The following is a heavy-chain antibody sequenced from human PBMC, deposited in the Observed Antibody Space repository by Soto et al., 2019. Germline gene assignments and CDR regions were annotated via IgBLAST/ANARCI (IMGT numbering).Heavy chain of an antibody. Sequence: GGSLRLSCAASGFTFSSYAMTWVRQAPGKGLEWVSAISGSGYTTYYADSVKGRFTISRDNSKNTLYLQMNSLRAEDTAVYYCAKDIGELRYFDWSDYWGQGTLVTVSS. CDR1: GFTFSSYA. CDR3: AKDIGELRYFDWSDY. D-gene: IGHD3-9*01. V-gene: IGHV3-23*01. J-gene: IGHJ4*02. CDR2: ISGSGYTT.